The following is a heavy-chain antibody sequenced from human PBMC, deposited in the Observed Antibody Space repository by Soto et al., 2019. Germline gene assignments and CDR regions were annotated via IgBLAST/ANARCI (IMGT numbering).Heavy chain of an antibody. CDR3: AREQTDAFDI. J-gene: IGHJ3*02. Sequence: EVQLVESGGGLVQPGGSLRLSCAASGFTVSNYYMTWVRQAPGKGLEWVSVLYSGGTTNYADSVKGRITISRDNSKNTVYLQMNSLRADDTAIYYCAREQTDAFDIWGQGTTVTVSS. V-gene: IGHV3-66*01. CDR1: GFTVSNYY. CDR2: LYSGGTT.